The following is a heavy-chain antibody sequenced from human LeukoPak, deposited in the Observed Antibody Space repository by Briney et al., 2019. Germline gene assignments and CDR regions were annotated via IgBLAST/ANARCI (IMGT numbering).Heavy chain of an antibody. J-gene: IGHJ4*02. CDR2: IYPCDYDT. D-gene: IGHD1-26*01. Sequence: GASLKISFKCSGYTFTTYWIGWVCHIPRKGLEWVGIIYPCDYDTSYSPSFQGQVTISADKSISTAYLQWSSLKASDTAMYYCARRVGAPAWDYWGQGTLVTVSS. CDR3: ARRVGAPAWDY. CDR1: GYTFTTYW. V-gene: IGHV5-51*01.